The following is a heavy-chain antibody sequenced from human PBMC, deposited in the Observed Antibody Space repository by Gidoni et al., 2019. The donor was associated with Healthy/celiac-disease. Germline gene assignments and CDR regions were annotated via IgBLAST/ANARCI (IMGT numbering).Heavy chain of an antibody. J-gene: IGHJ4*02. V-gene: IGHV3-30*04. CDR2: ISYDGSNK. D-gene: IGHD3-22*01. CDR1: GFTFSSYA. CDR3: ARDWQDYYDSSGYCVAY. Sequence: QVQLVESGGGVVQPGRSLRLSCAASGFTFSSYAMPWVRQAPGKGLEWVAVISYDGSNKYYADSVKGRFTISRDNSKNTLYLQMNSLRAEDTAVYYCARDWQDYYDSSGYCVAYWGQGTLVTVSS.